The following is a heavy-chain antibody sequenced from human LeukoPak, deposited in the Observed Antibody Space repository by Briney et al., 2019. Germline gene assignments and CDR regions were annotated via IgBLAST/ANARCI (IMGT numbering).Heavy chain of an antibody. V-gene: IGHV1-24*01. CDR2: FDPEDGET. D-gene: IGHD1-26*01. CDR3: ATDPAGRMSSGSYRGGYNLFDP. J-gene: IGHJ5*02. CDR1: GYTLTELS. Sequence: GAAVTVSFQVCGYTLTELSLHGVRQAPGKGLEGMGGFDPEDGETIYAQKFRGGVTMTEDTSRDTPYMELSSLRTEDTAVYYCATDPAGRMSSGSYRGGYNLFDPWGQGTLVTVSS.